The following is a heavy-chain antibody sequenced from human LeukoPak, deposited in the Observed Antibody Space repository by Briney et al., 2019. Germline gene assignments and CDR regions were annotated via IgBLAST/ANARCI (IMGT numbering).Heavy chain of an antibody. Sequence: ASVKVSCKVSGYTLTELSMHWVRQAPGKGLEWMGGFDPEDGETIYAQKFQGRVTMTEDTSTDTAYLELSSLRSEDTAVYYCATGPPSSSSWPAFDPWGQGTLVTVSS. CDR3: ATGPPSSSSWPAFDP. CDR1: GYTLTELS. D-gene: IGHD6-13*01. V-gene: IGHV1-24*01. J-gene: IGHJ5*02. CDR2: FDPEDGET.